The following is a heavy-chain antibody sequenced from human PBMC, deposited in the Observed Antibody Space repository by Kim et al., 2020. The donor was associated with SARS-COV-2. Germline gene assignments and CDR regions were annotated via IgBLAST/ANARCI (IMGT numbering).Heavy chain of an antibody. Sequence: SVKVSCKASGGTFSSYAISWVRQAPGQGLEWMGGIIPIFGTANYAQKFQGRVTITADESTSTAYMELSSLRSEDTAVYYCARESEAAAGNVWGESWFDPWGQGTLVTVSS. V-gene: IGHV1-69*13. CDR3: ARESEAAAGNVWGESWFDP. J-gene: IGHJ5*02. CDR1: GGTFSSYA. CDR2: IIPIFGTA. D-gene: IGHD6-13*01.